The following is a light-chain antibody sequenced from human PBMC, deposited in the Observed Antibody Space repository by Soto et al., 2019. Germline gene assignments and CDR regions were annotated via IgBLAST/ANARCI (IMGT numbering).Light chain of an antibody. Sequence: QSALTQPPSVSGAPGQRVTISCTGSSSNIGAGYDVHWYQQLPGTAPKLLIYGNSNRPSGVPDRFSGSKSGTSASLAITGLQAEDEADYDCQSYDSSLSGAVFGGGTQLTVL. CDR2: GNS. J-gene: IGLJ7*01. V-gene: IGLV1-40*01. CDR1: SSNIGAGYD. CDR3: QSYDSSLSGAV.